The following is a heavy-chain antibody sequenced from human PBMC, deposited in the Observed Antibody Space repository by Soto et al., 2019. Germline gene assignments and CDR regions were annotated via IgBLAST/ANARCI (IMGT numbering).Heavy chain of an antibody. CDR2: MNPNTGNS. V-gene: IGHV1-8*01. J-gene: IGHJ4*02. Sequence: ASVKVSCKASGYTFTSYDIYWVRQATGQGLEWMGWMNPNTGNSGYAQKFQDRVTVTSDTSINTVHMELSSLRSEDTAVYYCARRAETNGWNGFGADKYYFDFWGQGTLVTVSS. D-gene: IGHD1-1*01. CDR3: ARRAETNGWNGFGADKYYFDF. CDR1: GYTFTSYD.